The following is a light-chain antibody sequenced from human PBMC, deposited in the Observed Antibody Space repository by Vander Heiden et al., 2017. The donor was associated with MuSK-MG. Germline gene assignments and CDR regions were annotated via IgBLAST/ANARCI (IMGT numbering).Light chain of an antibody. CDR3: SSYTTTTSRV. J-gene: IGLJ3*02. Sequence: QSALTQPASVSGSPGQSVTISCTGTSSDIGGHKFVSWYQQHPGKAPRLLIYEVYYRSSGVSNRFSGSKSDETASLTISGLQAEDEADYYCSSYTTTTSRVFGGGTKLTVL. CDR2: EVY. V-gene: IGLV2-14*01. CDR1: SSDIGGHKF.